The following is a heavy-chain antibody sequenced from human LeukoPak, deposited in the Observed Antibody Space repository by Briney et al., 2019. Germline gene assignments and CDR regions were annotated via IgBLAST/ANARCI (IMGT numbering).Heavy chain of an antibody. CDR3: VRRSGGYDY. D-gene: IGHD5-12*01. CDR1: GFTFSSYA. J-gene: IGHJ4*02. CDR2: ISSNGGST. V-gene: IGHV3-64D*06. Sequence: GRSLRLSCSASGFTFSSYAMHWVRQAPVKGLEYVSAISSNGGSTYHADSVKGRFTISRDNSKNTLYLQMSSLRVEDTAVYYCVRRSGGYDYWGQGTLVTVSP.